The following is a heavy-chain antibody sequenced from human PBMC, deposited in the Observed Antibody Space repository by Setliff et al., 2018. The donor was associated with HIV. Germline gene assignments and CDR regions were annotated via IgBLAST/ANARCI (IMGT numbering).Heavy chain of an antibody. CDR1: GGSISSHY. D-gene: IGHD2-2*01. V-gene: IGHV4-59*11. J-gene: IGHJ6*02. Sequence: SETLSLTCAVSGGSISSHYWSWIRQPPGKGLEWIGSIYYSGNTNYNPSLKSRVTISVDTSKSQFSLKLNSVTAADTAVYYCARGHCSGTNCYGVDYYGMDVWGQGTTVTVS. CDR3: ARGHCSGTNCYGVDYYGMDV. CDR2: IYYSGNT.